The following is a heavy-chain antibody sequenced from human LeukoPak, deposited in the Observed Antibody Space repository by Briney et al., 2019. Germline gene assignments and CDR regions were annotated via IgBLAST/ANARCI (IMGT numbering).Heavy chain of an antibody. CDR2: IYPGDSDT. J-gene: IGHJ6*02. D-gene: IGHD5-12*01. CDR1: GYSFTSYW. V-gene: IGHV5-51*01. Sequence: GESLKISCKGSGYSFTSYWIGWVRQMPGKGLEWMGIIYPGDSDTRYSPSFQGQVTISADKSISTAYLQWSSLKASDTAMYYCARRGYSGYDLETGYYYYYGMDVWGQGTTVTVSS. CDR3: ARRGYSGYDLETGYYYYYGMDV.